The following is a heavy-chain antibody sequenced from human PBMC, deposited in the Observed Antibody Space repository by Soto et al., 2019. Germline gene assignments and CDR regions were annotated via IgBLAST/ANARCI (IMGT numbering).Heavy chain of an antibody. J-gene: IGHJ4*02. V-gene: IGHV4-39*01. Sequence: PSETLSLTCTVSGGSISSSSYYWGWIRQPPGKGLEWIGSIYYSGSTYYNPSLKSRVTISVDTSKNQFSLKLSSVTAADTAVYYCARARLYGDCYFDYWGQGTLVTVS. CDR1: GGSISSSSYY. D-gene: IGHD4-17*01. CDR2: IYYSGST. CDR3: ARARLYGDCYFDY.